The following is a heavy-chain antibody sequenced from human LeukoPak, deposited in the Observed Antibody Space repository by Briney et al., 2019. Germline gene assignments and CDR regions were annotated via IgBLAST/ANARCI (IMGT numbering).Heavy chain of an antibody. Sequence: SETLSLTCTVSGGPISDSYWSWVRQPPGKGLEWIGYIYDSGSTNYNPSLKSRVTISIDTSKNQFSLRLTSVTAADTAVYYCARSYDNSHYFYALFGYWGQGTLVTVSS. J-gene: IGHJ4*02. D-gene: IGHD3-22*01. CDR2: IYDSGST. CDR1: GGPISDSY. CDR3: ARSYDNSHYFYALFGY. V-gene: IGHV4-59*08.